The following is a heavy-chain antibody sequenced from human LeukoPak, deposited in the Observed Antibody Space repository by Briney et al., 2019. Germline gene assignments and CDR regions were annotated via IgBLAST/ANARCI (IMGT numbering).Heavy chain of an antibody. V-gene: IGHV3-21*01. D-gene: IGHD1-26*01. CDR3: ARGIVGTTETTFDY. CDR2: VSSGTTYI. CDR1: GFTFSNYH. Sequence: GGSLRLSCAASGFTFSNYHMNWVRQAPGKGLEWVSSVSSGTTYIHYADSVKGRFTMSRDNAKNSLFLQMNSLRAEDTAVYYCARGIVGTTETTFDYWGQGTLVTVSS. J-gene: IGHJ4*02.